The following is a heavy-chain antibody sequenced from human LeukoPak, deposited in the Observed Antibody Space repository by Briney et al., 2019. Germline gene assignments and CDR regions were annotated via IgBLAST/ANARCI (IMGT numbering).Heavy chain of an antibody. CDR1: GFTFSSYA. Sequence: GGSLRLSCAASGFTFSSYAMSWVRQAPGKGLEWVSGISGSGDNTYYADSVKGRLTISRDNSKNTLYVQVNSLGTEDTAAYYSAKGSYYDSSGSFYFGYWGQGTLVTVSS. D-gene: IGHD3-22*01. CDR3: AKGSYYDSSGSFYFGY. J-gene: IGHJ4*02. V-gene: IGHV3-23*01. CDR2: ISGSGDNT.